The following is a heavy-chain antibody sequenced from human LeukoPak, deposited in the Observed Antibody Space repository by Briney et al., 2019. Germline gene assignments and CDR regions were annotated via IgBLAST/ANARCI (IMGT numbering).Heavy chain of an antibody. Sequence: GGSLRLSCAASGFTFSSYGMHWVRQAPGKGLEGVAFIRYDGSNKYYADSVKGRFTISRDNSKNTLYLQMNSLRAEDTAVYYCAKALRFLEWLPDYFDYWGQGTLVTVSS. CDR2: IRYDGSNK. CDR1: GFTFSSYG. CDR3: AKALRFLEWLPDYFDY. D-gene: IGHD3-3*01. V-gene: IGHV3-30*02. J-gene: IGHJ4*02.